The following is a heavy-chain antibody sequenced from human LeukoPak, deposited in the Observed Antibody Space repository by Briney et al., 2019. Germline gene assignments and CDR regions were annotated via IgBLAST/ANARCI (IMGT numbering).Heavy chain of an antibody. V-gene: IGHV1-46*01. J-gene: IGHJ5*02. Sequence: ASVKVSCKASGYTFTGYYMHWVRQAPGQGLEWMGIINPSGGSTSYAQKFQGRVTMTRDMSTSTVYMELSSLRSEDTAVYYCARDARHSSSWTRGWFDPWGQGTLVTVSS. D-gene: IGHD6-13*01. CDR1: GYTFTGYY. CDR2: INPSGGST. CDR3: ARDARHSSSWTRGWFDP.